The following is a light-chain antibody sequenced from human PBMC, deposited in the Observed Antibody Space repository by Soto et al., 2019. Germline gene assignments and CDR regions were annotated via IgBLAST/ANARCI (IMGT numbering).Light chain of an antibody. V-gene: IGLV1-40*01. CDR1: SSNIGTGYD. J-gene: IGLJ2*01. CDR3: QSYDSTLSAPI. CDR2: ENN. Sequence: QSVLTQPPSVSGAPGQRGTISCSGSSSNIGTGYDVHWYQQLPEAAPKLLIYENNNRPSGVPDRFSGSRSGTSASLAITGLEADDEADYYCQSYDSTLSAPIFGGGTKLTVL.